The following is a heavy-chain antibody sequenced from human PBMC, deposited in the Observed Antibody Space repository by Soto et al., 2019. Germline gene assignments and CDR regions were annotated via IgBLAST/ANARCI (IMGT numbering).Heavy chain of an antibody. CDR2: IDSSSSYT. Sequence: EVLLVESGGGLVKPGGSLRLSCAASGFAFSTYSMTWVRQAPGKGLEWVSSIDSSSSYTYYADSLKGRFTISRDNAKNSLYLQMSSLRADDTAVFYCVRLHNAFDIWGQGTMVTVSS. V-gene: IGHV3-21*01. J-gene: IGHJ3*02. CDR1: GFAFSTYS. CDR3: VRLHNAFDI.